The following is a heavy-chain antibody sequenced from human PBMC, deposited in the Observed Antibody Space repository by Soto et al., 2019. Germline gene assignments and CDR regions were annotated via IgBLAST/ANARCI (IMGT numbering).Heavy chain of an antibody. CDR2: FDPEDGET. CDR1: GYTLTELS. J-gene: IGHJ6*02. CDR3: ARDVLLMVRGVFASDYGLDV. Sequence: ASVKVSCKVSGYTLTELSMHWVRQAPGKGLEWMGGFDPEDGETIYAQKFQGRVTMTEDTSTDTAYMELSSLRSEDTAVYYCARDVLLMVRGVFASDYGLDVWGQGTTVTVSS. D-gene: IGHD3-10*01. V-gene: IGHV1-24*01.